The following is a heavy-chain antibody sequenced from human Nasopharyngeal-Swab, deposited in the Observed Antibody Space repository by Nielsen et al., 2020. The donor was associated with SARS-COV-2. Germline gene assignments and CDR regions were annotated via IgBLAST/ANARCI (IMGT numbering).Heavy chain of an antibody. D-gene: IGHD6-19*01. Sequence: WIRPPPGTGLERIGYIYYSASTNYNPSLKSRVTISVDTSLNQFSLKLSSVTAADTAVYYCARDQRSGWVDAFDIWGQGTMVTVSS. CDR2: IYYSAST. V-gene: IGHV4-59*12. J-gene: IGHJ3*02. CDR3: ARDQRSGWVDAFDI.